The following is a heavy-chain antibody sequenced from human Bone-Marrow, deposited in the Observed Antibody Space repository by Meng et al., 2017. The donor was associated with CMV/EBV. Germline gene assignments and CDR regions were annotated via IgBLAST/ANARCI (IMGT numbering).Heavy chain of an antibody. D-gene: IGHD3-10*01. CDR2: IYYSGST. V-gene: IGHV4-31*03. Sequence: LRLSCTVSGGSISSDGYYWSWIRQFPGKGLEWIGYIYYSGSTYYNPSLKSRVSISVDTSKNQFSLKVSSVTAADTAVYYCARTGSGRLPLSFFDSWGQGIRVTVSS. CDR1: GGSISSDGYY. CDR3: ARTGSGRLPLSFFDS. J-gene: IGHJ4*02.